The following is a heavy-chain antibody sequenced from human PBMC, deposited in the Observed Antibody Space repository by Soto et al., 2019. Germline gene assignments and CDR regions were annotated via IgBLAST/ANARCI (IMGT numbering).Heavy chain of an antibody. CDR2: INTGNGNT. D-gene: IGHD5-12*01. CDR1: GITYTTYA. J-gene: IGHJ5*02. CDR3: ARAISGYVT. Sequence: QVQLVQSGAEVKKPGASVKVSFKASGITYTTYAIHWVRQAPGQGLEWMGWINTGNGNTRYSQRFQGRVTLTTDTYASTDYMDLRSLRSVDMAVYYCARAISGYVTWGQGTLITVSS. V-gene: IGHV1-3*04.